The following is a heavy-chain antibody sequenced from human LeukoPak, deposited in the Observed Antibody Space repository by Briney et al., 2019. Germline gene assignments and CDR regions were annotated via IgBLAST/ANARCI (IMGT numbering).Heavy chain of an antibody. V-gene: IGHV4-38-2*02. D-gene: IGHD3-22*01. CDR2: IFHSGST. Sequence: SETLSLTCTVSGYSITSGYYWGWIRQPPGKGLEWIGNIFHSGSTYYNPSLKRRVTISMDTSKNQFSLKLSSVTAADTAVYYCARVGTMIIVICVDYWGQGTLVTVSS. CDR3: ARVGTMIIVICVDY. J-gene: IGHJ4*02. CDR1: GYSITSGYY.